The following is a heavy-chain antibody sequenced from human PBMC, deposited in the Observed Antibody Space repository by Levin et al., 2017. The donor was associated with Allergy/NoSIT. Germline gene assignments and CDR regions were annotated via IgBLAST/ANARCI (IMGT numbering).Heavy chain of an antibody. D-gene: IGHD2-2*01. CDR1: GGSLSSGSYY. J-gene: IGHJ3*02. V-gene: IGHV4-61*02. Sequence: SQTLSLPCTVSGGSLSSGSYYWSWIRQPAGKGLEWIGRMSTSGSSNYNPSLSSRVTISVDTSKNQFSLNLNSVTAADTAVYYCARLLVPAAIGAFDIWGQGTVVTVSS. CDR3: ARLLVPAAIGAFDI. CDR2: MSTSGSS.